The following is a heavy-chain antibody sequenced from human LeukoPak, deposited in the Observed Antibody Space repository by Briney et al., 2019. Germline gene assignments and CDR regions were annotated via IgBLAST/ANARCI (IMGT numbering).Heavy chain of an antibody. Sequence: SETLSLTCAVYGGSFSGYYWSWIRQPPGKGLEWIGEINHSGSTSYNPSLKSRVTISVDTSKNQFSLKLSSVTAADTAVYYCARAAYYYDSSGYRCGAFDIWGQGTMVTVSS. D-gene: IGHD3-22*01. V-gene: IGHV4-34*01. CDR2: INHSGST. J-gene: IGHJ3*02. CDR3: ARAAYYYDSSGYRCGAFDI. CDR1: GGSFSGYY.